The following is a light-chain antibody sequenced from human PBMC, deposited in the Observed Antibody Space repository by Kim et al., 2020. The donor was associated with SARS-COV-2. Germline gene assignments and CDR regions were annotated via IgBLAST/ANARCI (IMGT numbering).Light chain of an antibody. CDR1: SGSIASRY. Sequence: GKNVTLPAPRSSGSIASRYVQWYQQRPGSAPTTSVYEDDRRPSGVPYRFSGSLDSSSNSASLTISGLRTEDEADYYCQVYNNNFRVFGGGTQLTV. J-gene: IGLJ2*01. CDR2: EDD. V-gene: IGLV6-57*03. CDR3: QVYNNNFRV.